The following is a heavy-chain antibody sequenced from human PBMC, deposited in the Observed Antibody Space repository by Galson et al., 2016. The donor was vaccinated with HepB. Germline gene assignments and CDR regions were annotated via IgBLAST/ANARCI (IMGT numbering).Heavy chain of an antibody. CDR3: AKDPNGDYIGAFHS. J-gene: IGHJ4*02. CDR2: IKSRNSSA. CDR1: GIDFSKYA. D-gene: IGHD2-8*01. Sequence: SLRLSCAVSGIDFSKYAMTWVRQTPRRGLEWVSSIKSRNSSAIYPDSLRGRFTISRDNSKNTVYLQMDNVRVEDTATYHCAKDPNGDYIGAFHSWGQGVLVVVSS. V-gene: IGHV3-23*01.